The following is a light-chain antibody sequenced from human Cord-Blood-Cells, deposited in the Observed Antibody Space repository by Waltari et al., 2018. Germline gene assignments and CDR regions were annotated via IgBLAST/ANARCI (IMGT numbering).Light chain of an antibody. Sequence: QSALTQPPSASGSPGQSVTISCTGTSSDVVGYNYVSWYQQHPGKAPKLMIYEVSKRPSGVPDRFSGSKSGNTASLTVSGLQDEDEADYYCSSYAGSNKVFGGGTKLTVL. J-gene: IGLJ2*01. CDR3: SSYAGSNKV. V-gene: IGLV2-8*01. CDR1: SSDVVGYNY. CDR2: EVS.